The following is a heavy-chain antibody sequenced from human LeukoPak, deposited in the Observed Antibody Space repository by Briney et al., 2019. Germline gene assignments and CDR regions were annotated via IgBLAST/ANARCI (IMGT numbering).Heavy chain of an antibody. J-gene: IGHJ6*02. CDR3: GRGVVVAATQWYYYYGMDV. V-gene: IGHV3-11*01. Sequence: GGSLRLSCAASGFTFSDYYMSWIRQAPGKGLEWVSYISSSGSTIYYADSVKGRFTISRDNAKNSLYLQMNSLRAEDTAVYYCGRGVVVAATQWYYYYGMDVWGQGTTVTVSS. CDR1: GFTFSDYY. CDR2: ISSSGSTI. D-gene: IGHD2-15*01.